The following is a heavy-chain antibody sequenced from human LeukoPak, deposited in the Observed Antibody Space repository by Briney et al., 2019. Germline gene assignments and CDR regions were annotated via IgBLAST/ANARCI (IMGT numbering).Heavy chain of an antibody. J-gene: IGHJ4*02. CDR3: ATDPRLIEQWLAFDY. D-gene: IGHD6-19*01. CDR1: GYTLTELP. V-gene: IGHV1-24*01. Sequence: ASVKVSCKVSGYTLTELPMHWVRQAPGKGLEWMGGFDPEDGETIYAQKFQGRVTMTEDTSTDTAYMELSSLRSEDTAVYYCATDPRLIEQWLAFDYWGQGTLVTVSS. CDR2: FDPEDGET.